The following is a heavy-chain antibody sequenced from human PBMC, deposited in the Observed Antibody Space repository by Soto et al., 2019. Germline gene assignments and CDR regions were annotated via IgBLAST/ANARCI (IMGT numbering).Heavy chain of an antibody. D-gene: IGHD4-17*01. J-gene: IGHJ4*02. V-gene: IGHV3-30-3*01. CDR1: GFTFSSYA. Sequence: QVQLVESGGGVVQPGRSLRLSCAASGFTFSSYAMHWVRQAPGKGLEWVAVISYDGSNKYYADSVKGRFTISRDNSKNTLYLQMNSLRAEDTAVYYCERDTARGYGVINNYFDYWGQGTLVTVSS. CDR3: ERDTARGYGVINNYFDY. CDR2: ISYDGSNK.